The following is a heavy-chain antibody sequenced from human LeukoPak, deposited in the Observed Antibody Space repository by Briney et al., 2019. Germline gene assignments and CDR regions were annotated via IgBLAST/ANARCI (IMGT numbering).Heavy chain of an antibody. CDR1: GGSFSGYY. D-gene: IGHD2-15*01. V-gene: IGHV4-34*01. CDR2: INHSGST. Sequence: SETLSLTCAVYGGSFSGYYWSWIRQPPGKGLEWIGEINHSGSTNYNPSLESRVTISVDTSKNQLSLKLSSVTAADTALYYCAREGRSSTPGYWGQGTLVTVSS. J-gene: IGHJ4*02. CDR3: AREGRSSTPGY.